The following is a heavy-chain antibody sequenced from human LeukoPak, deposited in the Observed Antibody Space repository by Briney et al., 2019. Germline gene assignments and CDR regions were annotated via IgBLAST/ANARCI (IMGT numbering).Heavy chain of an antibody. CDR3: VKVAPSDYYDTTGYWGDP. CDR1: GFTFSSYW. V-gene: IGHV3-74*01. J-gene: IGHJ5*02. D-gene: IGHD3-22*01. CDR2: INSDGSST. Sequence: PGGSLRLSCAASGFTFSSYWMHWVRQAPGKGLVWVSRINSDGSSTSYADSVKGRFTISRDNSKNTLYLQMNSLRAEDTAVYYCVKVAPSDYYDTTGYWGDPWGQGTLVTVSS.